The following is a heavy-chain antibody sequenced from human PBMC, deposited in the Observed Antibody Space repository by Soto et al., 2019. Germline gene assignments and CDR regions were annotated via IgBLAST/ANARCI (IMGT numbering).Heavy chain of an antibody. CDR1: GGSISSSSYY. CDR3: ARPTTGYYYYGMDV. V-gene: IGHV4-39*01. D-gene: IGHD1-1*01. CDR2: IYYSGST. J-gene: IGHJ6*02. Sequence: SETLSLTCTVSGGSISSSSYYWGWIRQLPGKGLEWIGSIYYSGSTYYNPSLKSRVTISVDTSKNQFSLKLSSVTAADTAVYYCARPTTGYYYYGMDVWGQGTTVTVSS.